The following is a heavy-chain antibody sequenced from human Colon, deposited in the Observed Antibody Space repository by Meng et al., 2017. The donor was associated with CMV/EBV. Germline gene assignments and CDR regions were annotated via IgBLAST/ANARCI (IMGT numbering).Heavy chain of an antibody. V-gene: IGHV3-23*01. D-gene: IGHD6-25*01. J-gene: IGHJ4*02. Sequence: GESLKISCVTSGFSFKNHAMNWVRHIPGKGLEWVSSISGSGDNAYYPESVKGRLTISRDNSKNTLYLQMNSLRVEGTAVYYCTKGAQYDASGYMDFWGQGTLVTVSS. CDR2: ISGSGDNA. CDR1: GFSFKNHA. CDR3: TKGAQYDASGYMDF.